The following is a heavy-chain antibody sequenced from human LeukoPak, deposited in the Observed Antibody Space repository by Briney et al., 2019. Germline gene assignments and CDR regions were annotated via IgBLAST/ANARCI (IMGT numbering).Heavy chain of an antibody. J-gene: IGHJ4*02. Sequence: PGGSLRLSCAASGLTFSNYAMTWVRQAPGKGLEWVSSIIVSGSRTYYADSVKGRFTISRDNSKNTLYLQMNNLRAEDTAVYYCAKGGCRGTCNPLAYWGQGALVTVSP. CDR3: AKGGCRGTCNPLAY. D-gene: IGHD2-15*01. CDR1: GLTFSNYA. CDR2: IIVSGSRT. V-gene: IGHV3-23*01.